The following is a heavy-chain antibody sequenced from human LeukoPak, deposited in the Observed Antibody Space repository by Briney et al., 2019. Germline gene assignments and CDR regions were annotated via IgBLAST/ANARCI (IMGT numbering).Heavy chain of an antibody. V-gene: IGHV3-23*01. CDR1: GFTFSSYA. CDR2: ISGSGGST. Sequence: PGGSLRLSCAASGFTFSSYAMSWVRQAPGKGLEWVSAISGSGGSTYYADSVKGRFTISRDNSKNSLYLQMNSLRADDTAIYYCARDRGDIVVVPTIFDSWGQGTLVTVSS. D-gene: IGHD2-2*01. J-gene: IGHJ4*02. CDR3: ARDRGDIVVVPTIFDS.